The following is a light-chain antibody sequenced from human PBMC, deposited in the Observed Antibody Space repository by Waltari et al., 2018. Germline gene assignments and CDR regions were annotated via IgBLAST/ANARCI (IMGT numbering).Light chain of an antibody. CDR3: ASWDDSLNGFYV. Sequence: QSVLTQPPSASGTPGQRVTISCSGSSPNIVSNSVTWYQQLPGTAPKILIYRNNEQPSGVPDRFSGSKSGTSASLAISGLQSEDEADYYCASWDDSLNGFYVFGTGTNVAVL. V-gene: IGLV1-44*01. CDR2: RNN. J-gene: IGLJ1*01. CDR1: SPNIVSNS.